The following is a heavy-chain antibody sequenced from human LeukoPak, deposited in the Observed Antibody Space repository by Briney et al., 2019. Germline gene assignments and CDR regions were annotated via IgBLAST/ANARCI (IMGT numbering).Heavy chain of an antibody. Sequence: SETLSLTCTVSGGSISSYYWSWIRQPAGKGLEWIGRIYTSGSTNYNPSLKSRVTMSVDTSKNQFSLKLSSVTAADTAVYYCARAGYCSSTSCPAMLFDIWGQGTMVTVSS. V-gene: IGHV4-4*07. J-gene: IGHJ3*02. CDR2: IYTSGST. CDR1: GGSISSYY. D-gene: IGHD2-2*01. CDR3: ARAGYCSSTSCPAMLFDI.